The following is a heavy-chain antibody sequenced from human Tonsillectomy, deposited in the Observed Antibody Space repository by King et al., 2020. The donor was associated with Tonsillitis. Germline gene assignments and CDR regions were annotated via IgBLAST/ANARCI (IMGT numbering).Heavy chain of an antibody. Sequence: VQLVESGGGLVQPGGSLRLSCAASGFTFSSYAMTWVRQAPGKGLEWNSAISGSGGSTYYADSVKGRFTISRDNPKNTLYLQMNSLRAEDTAVYYCAKDQDIVVVPAALDAFDIWGQGTMVTVSS. CDR1: GFTFSSYA. J-gene: IGHJ3*02. CDR2: ISGSGGST. D-gene: IGHD2-2*01. V-gene: IGHV3-23*04. CDR3: AKDQDIVVVPAALDAFDI.